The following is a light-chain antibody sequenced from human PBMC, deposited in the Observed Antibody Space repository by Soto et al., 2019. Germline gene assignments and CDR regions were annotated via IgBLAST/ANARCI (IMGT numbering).Light chain of an antibody. CDR3: QQRSDWPT. V-gene: IGKV3-11*01. CDR2: AAS. Sequence: EIVLTQSPATLSLSPGERATLSCRASQSVSSDLAWYQQKPGQAPRLLIYAASNRATGIPARFSGSGSGTDFTLTISSLEPEDFAVYYCQQRSDWPTFGGGTKVEIK. CDR1: QSVSSD. J-gene: IGKJ4*01.